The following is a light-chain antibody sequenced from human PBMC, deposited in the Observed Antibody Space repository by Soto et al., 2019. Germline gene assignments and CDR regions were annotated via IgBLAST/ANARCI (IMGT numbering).Light chain of an antibody. V-gene: IGKV4-1*01. J-gene: IGKJ2*01. CDR3: QQYFNTPHT. CDR2: WAS. Sequence: DIVMTQSPDSLAVSLGERATINCKSSQSVFSNSKNKNYFASYQQKPGQPPKLLIYWASTREAGVPDRFSGSGSCKDVTLTISSLQAEDVAVYYCQQYFNTPHTFGQGTKLAIK. CDR1: QSVFSNSKNKNY.